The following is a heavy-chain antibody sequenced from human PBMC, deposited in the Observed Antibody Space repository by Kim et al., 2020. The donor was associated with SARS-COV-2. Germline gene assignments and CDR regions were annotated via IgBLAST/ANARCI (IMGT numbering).Heavy chain of an antibody. V-gene: IGHV3-33*01. Sequence: GGSLRLSCAASGFTFSSYGMHWVRQAPGKGLEWVAVIWYDGSNKYYADSVKGRFTISRDNSKNTLYLQMNSLRAEDTAVYYCARDFRFGELLSDYWGKGTLVPASS. CDR3: ARDFRFGELLSDY. CDR1: GFTFSSYG. D-gene: IGHD3-10*01. CDR2: IWYDGSNK. J-gene: IGHJ4*02.